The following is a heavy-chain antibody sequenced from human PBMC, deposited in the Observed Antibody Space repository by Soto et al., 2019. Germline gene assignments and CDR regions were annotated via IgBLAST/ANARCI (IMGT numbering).Heavy chain of an antibody. CDR1: AGSLTNNY. Sequence: SSETLSLTCTVSAGSLTNNYWSWVRQPPGQGLEWLGYIYYTGSTNYNPSLESRVTISVDTSKNQFSLRLTSVTAADTAVYYCARTSSTWLIFDYWGQGALVTVSS. D-gene: IGHD6-13*01. J-gene: IGHJ4*02. V-gene: IGHV4-59*01. CDR2: IYYTGST. CDR3: ARTSSTWLIFDY.